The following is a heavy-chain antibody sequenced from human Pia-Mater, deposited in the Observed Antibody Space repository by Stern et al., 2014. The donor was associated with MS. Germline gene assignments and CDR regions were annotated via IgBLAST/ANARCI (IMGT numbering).Heavy chain of an antibody. J-gene: IGHJ4*02. D-gene: IGHD6-13*01. CDR1: GDSMSNNNW. CDR3: ARSKDSSSWYGYFDY. CDR2: VHHSGRT. Sequence: VQLQESGPGLVRPSTTLFLTCSVSGDSMSNNNWWSWVRQAPGKGLEWIGEVHHSGRTNHTPSLASRPTISIDKSKKMISLRMDSVTAADTAVYYCARSKDSSSWYGYFDYWGQGTLVTVSS. V-gene: IGHV4-4*02.